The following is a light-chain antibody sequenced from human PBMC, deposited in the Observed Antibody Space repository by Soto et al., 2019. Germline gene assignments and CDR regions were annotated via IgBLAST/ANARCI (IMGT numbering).Light chain of an antibody. J-gene: IGKJ3*01. V-gene: IGKV1-27*01. CDR2: AAS. Sequence: DIQMTHSPSSLSASLGDRVTITCRASQGISNYLAWYQHKPGKFPKLLIYAASTLQSGVPSRFSGSGSGTDFTLTISSLQPEDVATYYCQKYNSASEITFGPGTKVDIK. CDR3: QKYNSASEIT. CDR1: QGISNY.